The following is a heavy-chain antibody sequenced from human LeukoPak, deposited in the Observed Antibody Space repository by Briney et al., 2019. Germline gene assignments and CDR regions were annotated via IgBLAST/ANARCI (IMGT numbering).Heavy chain of an antibody. CDR1: GFTLSSYW. J-gene: IGHJ2*01. D-gene: IGHD1-26*01. V-gene: IGHV3-7*01. CDR2: IKQDGSEK. Sequence: GGSLRLSCAASGFTLSSYWMSWVRQAPGKGLEWVANIKQDGSEKYYVDSVKGRFTISRDNAKNSLYLQMNSLRAEDTAVFYCARDGLSTATLHWNFDLWGRGALVTVSS. CDR3: ARDGLSTATLHWNFDL.